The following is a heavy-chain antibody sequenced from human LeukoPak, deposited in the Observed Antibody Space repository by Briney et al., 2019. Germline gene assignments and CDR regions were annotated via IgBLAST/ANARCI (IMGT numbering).Heavy chain of an antibody. CDR1: GGSICSSSYY. Sequence: PSETPSLTCTVSGGSICSSSYYWGWIRQPPGKGLEWIGSIYYSGSTSYNTSLKSRVTISVDTSKTKFSLKLSSVTAADTAVYYCARHEGLDFWSGYYTAGFDYWGQGTLVTVSS. J-gene: IGHJ4*02. D-gene: IGHD3-3*01. CDR2: IYYSGST. V-gene: IGHV4-39*01. CDR3: ARHEGLDFWSGYYTAGFDY.